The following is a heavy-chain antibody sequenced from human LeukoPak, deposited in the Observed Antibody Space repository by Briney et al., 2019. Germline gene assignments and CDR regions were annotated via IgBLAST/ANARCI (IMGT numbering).Heavy chain of an antibody. CDR3: ARRASGSYSY. CDR2: IYYSGTT. D-gene: IGHD1-26*01. V-gene: IGHV4-39*01. Sequence: PSETLSLTCTVSGDSISSDSYYWGWIRQPPGKRLEWIGSIYYSGTTYYNPSLKSRVAISVDTSKNQFSQRLSSVTTTDTAVYYCARRASGSYSYWGQGTLVIVSS. CDR1: GDSISSDSYY. J-gene: IGHJ4*02.